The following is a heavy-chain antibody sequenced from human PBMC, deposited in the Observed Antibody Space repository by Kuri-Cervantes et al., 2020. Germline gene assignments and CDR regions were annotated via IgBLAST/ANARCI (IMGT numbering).Heavy chain of an antibody. V-gene: IGHV4-59*08. CDR2: IYYSGST. CDR3: ARHGREGFDY. CDR1: GGSISSYY. D-gene: IGHD1-26*01. Sequence: SETLSLTCTVSGGSISSYYWSWIRQPPGKGLEWIGYIYYSGSTNYNPSLKSRVTISVDTSKNQFSLKLSSVTAADTAVYYCARHGREGFDYWGQGTLVTVSS. J-gene: IGHJ4*02.